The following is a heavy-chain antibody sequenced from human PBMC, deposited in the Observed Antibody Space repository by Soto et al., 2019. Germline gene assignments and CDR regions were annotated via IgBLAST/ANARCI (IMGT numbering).Heavy chain of an antibody. J-gene: IGHJ6*02. CDR1: SGTIISRSHY. D-gene: IGHD1-1*01. V-gene: IGHV4-39*01. CDR3: ARQGRNTRIVLIKHYATDF. CDR2: IDDSGST. Sequence: PSETLSLTCTVSSGTIISRSHYWAWIRQPPGKGLEWIGVIDDSGSTHYSESLKSRVTISVDTSKNQFSLKVSSVTATDTAVYYCARQGRNTRIVLIKHYATDFWGQGTAVTVSS.